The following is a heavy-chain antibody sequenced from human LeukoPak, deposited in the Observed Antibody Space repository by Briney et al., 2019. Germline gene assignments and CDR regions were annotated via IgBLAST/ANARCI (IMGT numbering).Heavy chain of an antibody. J-gene: IGHJ4*02. D-gene: IGHD1-1*01. V-gene: IGHV3-21*01. CDR2: ISSSSSYI. CDR3: AKVGNNWSRDY. Sequence: GGSLRLSCAASGFTFSSYNMNWVRQAPGKGLEWVSSISSSSSYIYYADSVRGRFTISRDNAKNSLYLDMNSLRVEDTALYYCAKVGNNWSRDYWGQGTLVTVSS. CDR1: GFTFSSYN.